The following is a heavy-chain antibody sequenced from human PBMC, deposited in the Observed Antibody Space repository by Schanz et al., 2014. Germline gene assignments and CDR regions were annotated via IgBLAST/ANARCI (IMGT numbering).Heavy chain of an antibody. CDR3: VRDELLWFGEVLALDY. V-gene: IGHV3-74*01. CDR2: IKSDGSST. D-gene: IGHD3-10*01. Sequence: EVQLLESGGGLIQPGGSLRLSCAASGFTFSSYWMHWVRQVPGKGLVWVSRIKSDGSSTSYADSVEGRFTISRDNAKNSLYLQMNGLRAEDTALYYCVRDELLWFGEVLALDYWGQGALVTVSS. CDR1: GFTFSSYW. J-gene: IGHJ4*02.